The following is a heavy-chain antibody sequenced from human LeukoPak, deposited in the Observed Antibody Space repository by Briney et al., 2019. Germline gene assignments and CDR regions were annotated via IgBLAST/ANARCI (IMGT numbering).Heavy chain of an antibody. Sequence: PSETLSLTCTVSGGSISSGGYYWSWIRQHPGKGLEYSGHIYYSGATKYNPSLKSRITISVDTSKNQFSLMLSSVTAADTAVYYCARFGITVVRGGKYYFDYWGQGTLVTVSS. CDR1: GGSISSGGYY. CDR2: IYYSGAT. J-gene: IGHJ4*02. V-gene: IGHV4-61*08. D-gene: IGHD3-10*01. CDR3: ARFGITVVRGGKYYFDY.